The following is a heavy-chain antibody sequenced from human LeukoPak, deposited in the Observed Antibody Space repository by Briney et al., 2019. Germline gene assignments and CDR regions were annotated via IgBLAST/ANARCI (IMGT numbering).Heavy chain of an antibody. CDR3: AKCYDILTGYSTLRGAFDY. J-gene: IGHJ4*02. V-gene: IGHV4-39*01. D-gene: IGHD3-9*01. Sequence: SETLSLTCTVSGGSISSSSYYWGWIRQPPGKGLEWIGSIYYSGSTYYNPSLKSRVTISVDTSKNQFSLKLSSVTAADTAVYYCAKCYDILTGYSTLRGAFDYWGQGTLVTVSS. CDR1: GGSISSSSYY. CDR2: IYYSGST.